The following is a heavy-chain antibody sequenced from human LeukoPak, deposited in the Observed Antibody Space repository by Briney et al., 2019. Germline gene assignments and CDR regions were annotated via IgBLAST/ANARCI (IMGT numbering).Heavy chain of an antibody. Sequence: PSETLSLTCTVSGGSISSYYWSWIRQPPGKGLEWIGYIYYSGSTNYNPSLKSRVTISVDKSKNQFSLKLSAVTAADTAVYYCARTVTYACFQHWGQGTLVTVSS. D-gene: IGHD4-17*01. CDR3: ARTVTYACFQH. CDR2: IYYSGST. J-gene: IGHJ1*01. V-gene: IGHV4-59*12. CDR1: GGSISSYY.